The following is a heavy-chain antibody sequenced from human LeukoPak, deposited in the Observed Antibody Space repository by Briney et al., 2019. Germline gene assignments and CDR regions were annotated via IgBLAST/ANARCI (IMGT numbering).Heavy chain of an antibody. D-gene: IGHD4/OR15-4a*01. CDR1: GYKFDDYG. CDR3: TRGGFPGAQDY. CDR2: INSDGTGT. V-gene: IGHV3-74*01. Sequence: GGSLRLSCAASGYKFDDYGMSWVRQVPGKGLVWVSRINSDGTGTTYADSVKGRFTISRDNAKNTLYLQMNSLRVEDTAVYSCTRGGFPGAQDYWGQGTLVTVSS. J-gene: IGHJ4*02.